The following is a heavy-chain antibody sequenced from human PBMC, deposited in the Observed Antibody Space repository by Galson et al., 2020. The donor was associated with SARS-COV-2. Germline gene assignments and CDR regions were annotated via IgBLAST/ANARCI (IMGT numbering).Heavy chain of an antibody. V-gene: IGHV4-61*01. CDR2: IYSNGGN. D-gene: IGHD3-3*01. CDR3: ARGSVFGVVIIDY. Sequence: SETLSLTCTVSGGSVSSGSYFWSCIRQPPGKGPEYIGYIYSNGGNNYNPSLKSRVTKPVDTPKNQVSLKLKSVTAADTAVYYCARGSVFGVVIIDYWGQGTPVTVSS. J-gene: IGHJ4*02. CDR1: GGSVSSGSYF.